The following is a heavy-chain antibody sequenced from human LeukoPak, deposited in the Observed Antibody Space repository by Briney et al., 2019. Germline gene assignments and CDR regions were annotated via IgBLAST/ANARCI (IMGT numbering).Heavy chain of an antibody. CDR3: ARDWIQGGIAALNY. CDR1: GYTLTELS. J-gene: IGHJ4*02. CDR2: FDPEDGET. Sequence: APVKVSCKVSGYTLTELSMHWVRQAPGKGLEWMGGFDPEDGETIYAQKFQGRVTMTEDTSTDTAYMELSSLRSEDTAVYYCARDWIQGGIAALNYWGQGTLVTVSS. D-gene: IGHD6-6*01. V-gene: IGHV1-24*01.